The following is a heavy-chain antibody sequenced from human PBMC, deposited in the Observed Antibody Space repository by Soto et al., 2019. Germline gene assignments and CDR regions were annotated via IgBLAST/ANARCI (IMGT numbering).Heavy chain of an antibody. CDR3: ARGRVVTDITYYYYGLDV. V-gene: IGHV1-69*13. D-gene: IGHD2-21*02. CDR2: IIPILGTA. J-gene: IGHJ6*02. Sequence: ASVKVSCKASGGTFSTYAISWVRQAPGQGLEWMGVIIPILGTANYAQKFQGRVTITADESTSTAYMYLSSLRSDDTAVYYCARGRVVTDITYYYYGLDVWGQGTTVTVSS. CDR1: GGTFSTYA.